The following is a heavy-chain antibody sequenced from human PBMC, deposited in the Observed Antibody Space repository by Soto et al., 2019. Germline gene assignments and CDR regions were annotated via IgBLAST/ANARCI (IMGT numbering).Heavy chain of an antibody. V-gene: IGHV4-59*01. Sequence: SETRSLTCSVSGDSITNYYWNWIRQPPGKGLEWIGSILYSGSTNYIPSLKSRVTISIDTSKNQIALKLTSVTAADTAVYYCARKFSGLYSGFGRWGQGAMVTVSS. CDR3: ARKFSGLYSGFGR. CDR2: ILYSGST. D-gene: IGHD6-19*01. CDR1: GDSITNYY. J-gene: IGHJ4*02.